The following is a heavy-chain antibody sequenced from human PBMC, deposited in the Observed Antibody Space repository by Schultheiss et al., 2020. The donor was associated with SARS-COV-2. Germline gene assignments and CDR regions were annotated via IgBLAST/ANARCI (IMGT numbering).Heavy chain of an antibody. CDR2: IYHSASP. D-gene: IGHD3-16*01. CDR3: ARGREVGVLWADRNYYYYGMDV. J-gene: IGHJ6*02. V-gene: IGHV4-4*02. CDR1: GGPISNSNW. Sequence: SETLSLTCAVSGGPISNSNWWTWVRQPPGKGLEWIGEIYHSASPNYNPSLKSRVAISVDKSKTQFSLKLSSVTAADTAVYYCARGREVGVLWADRNYYYYGMDVWGQGTTVTVSS.